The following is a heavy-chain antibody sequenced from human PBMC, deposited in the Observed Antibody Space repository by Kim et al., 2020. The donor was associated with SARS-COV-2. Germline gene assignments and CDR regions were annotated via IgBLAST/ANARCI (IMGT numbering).Heavy chain of an antibody. CDR2: ISGSGGST. CDR3: AKRSRGGELLDILAYYYGMYV. CDR1: GFTFSSYA. D-gene: IGHD2-15*01. J-gene: IGHJ6*02. V-gene: IGHV3-23*01. Sequence: GGSLRLSCAASGFTFSSYAMSWVRQAPGKGLEWVSAISGSGGSTYYADSVKGRFTISRDNSKNTLYLQMNSLRAEDTAVYYCAKRSRGGELLDILAYYYGMYVWGQGTTVTVSS.